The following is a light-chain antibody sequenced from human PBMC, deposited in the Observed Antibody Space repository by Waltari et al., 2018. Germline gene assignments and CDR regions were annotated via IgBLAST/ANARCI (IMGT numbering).Light chain of an antibody. Sequence: EIVLTQSPDPLSLSPRERATLSCRASQSVSSSLAWYQQKPGQAPRRLFYGASNRATGIPDRFSGSGSGTDFTLTISRLEPEDFVVYYCLQYLSSPHTFGQGTKLEIK. V-gene: IGKV3-20*01. J-gene: IGKJ2*01. CDR1: QSVSSS. CDR2: GAS. CDR3: LQYLSSPHT.